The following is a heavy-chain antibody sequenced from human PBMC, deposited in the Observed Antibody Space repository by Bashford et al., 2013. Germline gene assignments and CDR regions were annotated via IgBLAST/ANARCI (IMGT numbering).Heavy chain of an antibody. V-gene: IGHV3-33*05. CDR2: ISYDGSTT. D-gene: IGHD6-19*01. Sequence: VRQASGKGLEWVAVISYDGSTTNYADSVKGRFTISRDNAKNTLYLQMNSLRAEDTALYYCARDLSGGSDYWGQGILVTVSS. J-gene: IGHJ4*02. CDR3: ARDLSGGSDY.